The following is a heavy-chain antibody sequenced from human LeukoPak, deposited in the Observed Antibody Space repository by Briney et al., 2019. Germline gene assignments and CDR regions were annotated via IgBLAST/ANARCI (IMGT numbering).Heavy chain of an antibody. V-gene: IGHV3-30*18. CDR1: GFTFSSYG. CDR2: ISHDGSNK. CDR3: AKEKGAYGSGSLGEY. D-gene: IGHD3-10*01. Sequence: GSLRLSCAASGFTFSSYGMHWVRQTPGKGLEWVALISHDGSNKNYADSVEGRFTISRDNSKNTLYLQMNSLRAEDTALYYCAKEKGAYGSGSLGEYWGQGTPVTVSS. J-gene: IGHJ4*02.